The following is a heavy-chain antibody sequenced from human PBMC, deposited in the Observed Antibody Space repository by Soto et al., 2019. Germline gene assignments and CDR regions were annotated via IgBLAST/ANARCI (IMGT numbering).Heavy chain of an antibody. V-gene: IGHV3-33*01. Sequence: QVQLVQYGGDVNQPGRSLSLSCAASGFTFSSYGMHWVRQAPGKGLEWVEVIWYDGSNKYYADSVKGRFTISRDNSKNTLYLQKNSLRAEDTAVYYCARYGDGSGTSRIDYWGQGTLVTVSS. J-gene: IGHJ4*02. CDR2: IWYDGSNK. D-gene: IGHD3-10*01. CDR3: ARYGDGSGTSRIDY. CDR1: GFTFSSYG.